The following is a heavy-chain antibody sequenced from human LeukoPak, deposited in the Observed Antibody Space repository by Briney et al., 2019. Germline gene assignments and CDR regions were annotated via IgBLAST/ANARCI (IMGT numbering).Heavy chain of an antibody. CDR2: IYYSGST. D-gene: IGHD6-19*01. CDR3: ARYSSGFDY. CDR1: GGSISSYY. Sequence: PSETLSLTCTVSGGSISSYYWSWIRQPPGKGLEWIGYIYYSGSTNYNPSPKSRVTISVDTSKNQFSLKLSSVTAADTAVYYCARYSSGFDYWGQGTLVTVSS. V-gene: IGHV4-59*08. J-gene: IGHJ4*02.